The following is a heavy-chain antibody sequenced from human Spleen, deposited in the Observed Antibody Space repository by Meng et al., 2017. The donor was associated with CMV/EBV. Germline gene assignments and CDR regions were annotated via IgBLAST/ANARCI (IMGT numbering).Heavy chain of an antibody. CDR3: ARTAYYDVLTDNYYFDY. J-gene: IGHJ4*02. D-gene: IGHD3-9*01. V-gene: IGHV4-59*08. Sequence: GSLRLSCTVSGGSTSSYYWSWIRQPPGKGLEWIGYIYYSGSTNYNPSLKSRVTMSVDTSKNQFSLKLSSVTAADTAVYYCARTAYYDVLTDNYYFDYWGQGTLVTVSS. CDR2: IYYSGST. CDR1: GGSTSSYY.